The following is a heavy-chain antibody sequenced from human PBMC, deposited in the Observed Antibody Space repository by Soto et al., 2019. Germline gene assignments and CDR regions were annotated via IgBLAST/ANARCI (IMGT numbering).Heavy chain of an antibody. D-gene: IGHD6-13*01. CDR1: GGSLRGYM. CDR2: INHSGSA. Sequence: SETMDLTCDVYGGSLRGYMWTWIRQTPGKGLQWIGQINHSGSANYNPSLKSRVTISVHTSNSQFSLELSSVTAADTAVYYCARHHSSSWSGGSWFDPWGQGTLVTVSS. V-gene: IGHV4-34*01. J-gene: IGHJ5*02. CDR3: ARHHSSSWSGGSWFDP.